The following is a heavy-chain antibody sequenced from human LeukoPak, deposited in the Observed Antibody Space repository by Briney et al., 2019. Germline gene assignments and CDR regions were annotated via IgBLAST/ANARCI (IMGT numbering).Heavy chain of an antibody. CDR1: GYTFTSYY. D-gene: IGHD2-21*02. CDR3: ATSPYCGGDCYWGPYGMDV. V-gene: IGHV1-46*01. J-gene: IGHJ6*02. CDR2: INPSGGST. Sequence: ASVKVSCKASGYTFTSYYMHWVRQAPGQGLEWMGIINPSGGSTSYAQKFQGRVTMARDTSTSTLYMELSSLRSEDTAVYYCATSPYCGGDCYWGPYGMDVWGQGTTATVSS.